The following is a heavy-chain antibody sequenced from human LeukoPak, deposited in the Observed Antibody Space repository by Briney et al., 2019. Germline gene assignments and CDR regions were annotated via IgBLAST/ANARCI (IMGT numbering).Heavy chain of an antibody. CDR2: ISGSGFT. Sequence: GGSLRLSCAASGFTLSSYAMSWVRQAPGKGLEWVSAISGSGFTYYADSVKGRFTISRDNSKNTLYLQMNSLRAEDTAVYYCARGLYSSSPWGQGTLVTASS. D-gene: IGHD6-6*01. CDR3: ARGLYSSSP. CDR1: GFTLSSYA. V-gene: IGHV3-23*01. J-gene: IGHJ4*02.